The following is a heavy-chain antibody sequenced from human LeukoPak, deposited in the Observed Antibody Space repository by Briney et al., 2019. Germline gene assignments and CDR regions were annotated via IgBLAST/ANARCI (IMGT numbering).Heavy chain of an antibody. CDR2: IYYSGSN. Sequence: SETLSLTCTVSGGSISSYYWSWIRQPPGKGLEWIGYIYYSGSNNYNPSLKSRVTISVDTSKNQFSLKLSSVTAADTAVYYCAREGRGSQAFDYWGQGTLVTDSS. CDR1: GGSISSYY. V-gene: IGHV4-59*01. J-gene: IGHJ4*02. CDR3: AREGRGSQAFDY. D-gene: IGHD3-10*01.